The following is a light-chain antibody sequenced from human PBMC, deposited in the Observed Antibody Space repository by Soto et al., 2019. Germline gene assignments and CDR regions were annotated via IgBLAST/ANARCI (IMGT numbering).Light chain of an antibody. CDR1: QGVGRD. CDR2: HAS. J-gene: IGKJ4*01. Sequence: AIQMTQSPSSLSASVGDRVIITCRASQGVGRDLGWYQQKPRKAPRLLIYHASTLLSGVPSRFSGSGSGTDFTPTIASLQPEDFATYFCLQDYSNPLTFGGGTKVENK. V-gene: IGKV1-6*01. CDR3: LQDYSNPLT.